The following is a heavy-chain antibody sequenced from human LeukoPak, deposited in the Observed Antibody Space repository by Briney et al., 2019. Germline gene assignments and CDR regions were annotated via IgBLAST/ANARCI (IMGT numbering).Heavy chain of an antibody. J-gene: IGHJ4*02. CDR2: IYYSGST. CDR1: GGSISSGDYY. Sequence: SETLSLTCTVSGGSISSGDYYWSWIRQPPGKGLEWIGYIYYSGSTYDNPSLKSRVTISVDTSKNQFSLKLSSVTAADTAVYYCARGGGIYYDSSGYPSWDYWGQGTLVTVSS. V-gene: IGHV4-30-4*01. D-gene: IGHD3-22*01. CDR3: ARGGGIYYDSSGYPSWDY.